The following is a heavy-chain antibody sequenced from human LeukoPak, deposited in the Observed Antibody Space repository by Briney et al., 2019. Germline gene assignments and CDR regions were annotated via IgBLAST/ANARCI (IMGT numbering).Heavy chain of an antibody. D-gene: IGHD6-25*01. CDR1: GYSISSSYF. J-gene: IGHJ4*02. Sequence: ASETLSLTCTVSGYSISSSYFWGWIRQPPGKGLGWIGSICHSGSTYYNPSLKSRVTISIDTSKNQFSLNLRLVTAADTAVYYCARHAAAANFDYWGQGTLVTVSS. CDR3: ARHAAAANFDY. CDR2: ICHSGST. V-gene: IGHV4-38-2*02.